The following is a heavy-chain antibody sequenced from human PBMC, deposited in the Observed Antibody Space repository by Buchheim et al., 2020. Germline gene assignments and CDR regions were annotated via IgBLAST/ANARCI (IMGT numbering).Heavy chain of an antibody. J-gene: IGHJ6*02. CDR2: IKQDGSEK. CDR3: VGGYDLYYYYGMDV. Sequence: EVQLVESGGGLVQPGESLKLSCAASGFSFSTYWMSWVRQAPGKGLEWVANIKQDGSEKSYVDSVEGRFTISRDNAKSSLYLQMNSLRAEDTAVYYCVGGYDLYYYYGMDVWGQGTT. V-gene: IGHV3-7*01. D-gene: IGHD5-12*01. CDR1: GFSFSTYW.